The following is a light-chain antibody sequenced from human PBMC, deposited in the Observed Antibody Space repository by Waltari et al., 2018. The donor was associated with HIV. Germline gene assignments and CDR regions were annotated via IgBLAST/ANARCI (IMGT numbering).Light chain of an antibody. CDR3: QQYYSAPLT. Sequence: DIVMTQSPDSLALSLGERATINCKSSQSLLYTSKNTNYLYLAWYQQKPGQPPKLLIYWASTREFGVPDRFSGSGSGTDFTLTISSLQAEDVAVYYCQQYYSAPLTFGQGTRLEIK. V-gene: IGKV4-1*01. J-gene: IGKJ5*01. CDR1: QSLLYTSKNTNY. CDR2: WAS.